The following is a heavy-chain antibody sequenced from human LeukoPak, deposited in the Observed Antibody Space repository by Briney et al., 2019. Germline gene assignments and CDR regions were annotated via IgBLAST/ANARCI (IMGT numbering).Heavy chain of an antibody. J-gene: IGHJ5*02. CDR1: GASVSNYY. V-gene: IGHV4-4*07. D-gene: IGHD2-2*01. CDR2: IFGSEST. CDR3: ARASIEGYCSRTSCYVWLDP. Sequence: SETLSLTCTVFGASVSNYYWSWIRQPAGKGLEWIGHIFGSESTNCNPSLKSRLTMSVDTSKNQLSLKLNSVTAADTAVYYCARASIEGYCSRTSCYVWLDPWGQGTLVTVSS.